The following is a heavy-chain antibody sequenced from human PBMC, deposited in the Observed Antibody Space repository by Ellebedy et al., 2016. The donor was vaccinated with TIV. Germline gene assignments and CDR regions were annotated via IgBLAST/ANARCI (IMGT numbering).Heavy chain of an antibody. CDR1: GFTFSSYT. CDR3: AAGSREYWFDP. J-gene: IGHJ5*02. D-gene: IGHD3-10*01. Sequence: GESLKISCTASGFTFSSYTMNWVRQAPGKGLEWVSSISAISSFIYYADSGKGRFTISRDNAKNLLYLQMNTLGVEDTAVYYCAAGSREYWFDPWGQGTLVTVSS. CDR2: ISAISSFI. V-gene: IGHV3-21*01.